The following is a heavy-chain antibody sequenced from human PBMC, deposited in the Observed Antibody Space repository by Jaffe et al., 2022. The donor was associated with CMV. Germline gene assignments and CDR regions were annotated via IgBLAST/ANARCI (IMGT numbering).Heavy chain of an antibody. J-gene: IGHJ5*02. CDR1: GGSISSSSYY. Sequence: QLQLQESGPGLVKPSETLSLTCTVSGGSISSSSYYWGWIRQPPGKGLEWIGSIYYSGSTYYNPSLKSRVTISVDTSKNQFSLKLSSVTAADTAVYYCARHRSGDRSGNWFDPWGQGTLVTVSS. CDR2: IYYSGST. V-gene: IGHV4-39*01. D-gene: IGHD2-21*02. CDR3: ARHRSGDRSGNWFDP.